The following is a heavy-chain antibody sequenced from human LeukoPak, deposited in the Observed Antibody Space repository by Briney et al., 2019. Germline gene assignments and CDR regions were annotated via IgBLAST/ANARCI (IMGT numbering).Heavy chain of an antibody. V-gene: IGHV3-23*01. CDR3: ASHHYNRD. J-gene: IGHJ4*02. CDR2: VSGSAINA. CDR1: GFTFSSDA. Sequence: PGGSLRLSCAASGFTFSSDAMSWVRQAPGKGLEWVSSVSGSAINAYYADSVKGRFTISRDNGKNSLYLQMSSLRDEDTAVYYCASHHYNRDWGQGTLVTVSS. D-gene: IGHD3-22*01.